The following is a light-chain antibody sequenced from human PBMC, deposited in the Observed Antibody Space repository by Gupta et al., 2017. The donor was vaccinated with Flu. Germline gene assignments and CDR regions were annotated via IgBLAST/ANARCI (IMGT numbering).Light chain of an antibody. J-gene: IGKJ4*01. CDR2: AAS. CDR1: QGIGGS. CDR3: QQSASFPFT. Sequence: PSYVSASVGDRVTITCRASQGIGGSLAWFQQKPGKAPNPLIYAASSSQSGVPSRFSGSGSGTDFTLTISMLHPEDFATYYCQQSASFPFTFGGGTKVEIK. V-gene: IGKV1-12*02.